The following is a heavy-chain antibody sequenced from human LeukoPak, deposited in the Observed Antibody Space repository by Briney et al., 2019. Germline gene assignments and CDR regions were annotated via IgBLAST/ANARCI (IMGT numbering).Heavy chain of an antibody. D-gene: IGHD3/OR15-3a*01. Sequence: AGGSLRLSCAASGVTFSSYGMHWVRQAPGKGLEWVAVISYDGSNKYYADSVKGRFTISRDNSKNTLYLQMNSLRAEDTAVYYCARDPLGLVIPYYFDYWGQGTLVTVSS. J-gene: IGHJ4*02. CDR3: ARDPLGLVIPYYFDY. CDR2: ISYDGSNK. V-gene: IGHV3-30*12. CDR1: GVTFSSYG.